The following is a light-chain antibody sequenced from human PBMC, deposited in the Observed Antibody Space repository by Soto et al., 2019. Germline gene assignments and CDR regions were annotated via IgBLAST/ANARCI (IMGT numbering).Light chain of an antibody. CDR3: KQYYNYPLT. CDR2: AAS. J-gene: IGKJ1*01. CDR1: QEISRY. Sequence: AIRMTQSPSSFSASTGDRVTITCRASQEISRYLAWYQQNPGKAPQLLMFAASSLQSGVPSRFSGSGSGTDFTLTISSLQSEDFATYYCKQYYNYPLTFGQGTKVEI. V-gene: IGKV1-8*01.